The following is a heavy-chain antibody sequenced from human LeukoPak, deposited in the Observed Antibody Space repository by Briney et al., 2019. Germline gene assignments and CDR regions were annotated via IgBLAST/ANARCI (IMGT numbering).Heavy chain of an antibody. D-gene: IGHD3-22*01. CDR2: ITGSGGYT. CDR1: GSTFSSHA. V-gene: IGHV3-23*01. Sequence: GGPLRPSCAAPGSTFSSHAMTPVRQAPGKGLEWVPTITGSGGYTYYADSVNGRSTISRDNSKNTVYLQMNSLRAEDTAVYYCARYYYDSSGHPYYFDYWGQGAPVTVSS. CDR3: ARYYYDSSGHPYYFDY. J-gene: IGHJ4*02.